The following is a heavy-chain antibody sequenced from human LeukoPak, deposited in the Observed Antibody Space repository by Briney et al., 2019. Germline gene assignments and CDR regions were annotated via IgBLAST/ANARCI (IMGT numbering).Heavy chain of an antibody. Sequence: SQTLSLTCAISGDSVSSNGAAWNWIRQSPSRSLEWLGRTYYRSKWYSEYAVSVKSRITIKPDTSKNQFSLQLNSVTPGDTGVYYCARSSGWFDYWGQGTLVTVSS. CDR1: GDSVSSNGAA. D-gene: IGHD6-19*01. CDR2: TYYRSKWYS. V-gene: IGHV6-1*01. CDR3: ARSSGWFDY. J-gene: IGHJ4*02.